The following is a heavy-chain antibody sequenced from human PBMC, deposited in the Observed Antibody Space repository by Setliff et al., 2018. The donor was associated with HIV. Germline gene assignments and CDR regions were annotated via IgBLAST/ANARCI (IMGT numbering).Heavy chain of an antibody. Sequence: ASETLSLTCTVSGDSISSHYWSWIRQPPGKGLELIGYIYYSGSTSYNPSLKSRVTVLVDTSKNQVSLKLSSVTAADTAVYYCARCYYNFWSGYPLDCMDVWGKGTTVTVSS. CDR2: IYYSGST. CDR1: GDSISSHY. D-gene: IGHD3-3*01. V-gene: IGHV4-59*08. CDR3: ARCYYNFWSGYPLDCMDV. J-gene: IGHJ6*03.